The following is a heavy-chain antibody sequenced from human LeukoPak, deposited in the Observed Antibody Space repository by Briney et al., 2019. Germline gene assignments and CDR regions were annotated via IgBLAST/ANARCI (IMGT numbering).Heavy chain of an antibody. D-gene: IGHD2-21*01. J-gene: IGHJ4*02. CDR1: GFTFSNYA. V-gene: IGHV3-23*01. CDR3: AGAIGYFDF. CDR2: IRSNGHTT. Sequence: GGSLRLSCVASGFTFSNYAMSWVRQAPGKGLEWVSAIRSNGHTTYDADSVKGRFTISRDNSKNTLSLQMNSLRAEDTAVYYCAGAIGYFDFWGQGALVTVSS.